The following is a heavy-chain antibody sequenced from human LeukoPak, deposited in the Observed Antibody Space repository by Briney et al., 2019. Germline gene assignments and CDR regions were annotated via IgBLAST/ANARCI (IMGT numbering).Heavy chain of an antibody. J-gene: IGHJ4*02. CDR2: IIPIFGTA. CDR3: ARVAAAGILGGAYYFDY. CDR1: GGTFSSYA. V-gene: IGHV1-69*05. D-gene: IGHD6-13*01. Sequence: SVKVSCKASGGTFSSYAISWVRQAPGQGLEWMGGIIPIFGTANYAQKFQGRVTITTDESTSTAYMELSSLRSEDTAVYYCARVAAAGILGGAYYFDYWGQGTLVTVSS.